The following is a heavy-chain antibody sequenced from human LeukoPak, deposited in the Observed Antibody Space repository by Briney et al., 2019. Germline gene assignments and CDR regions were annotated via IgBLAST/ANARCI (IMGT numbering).Heavy chain of an antibody. Sequence: GGSLRLSCAASGFTFSNYAMSWVRQAPGKGLEWVSGNSGSGGTTYYADSVKGRFTISRDNSKNTLFLQMNSLRAEDTAVYYCAKRTAYSGSYFDYWGQGTLVTVSS. CDR2: NSGSGGTT. CDR1: GFTFSNYA. D-gene: IGHD1-26*01. CDR3: AKRTAYSGSYFDY. J-gene: IGHJ4*02. V-gene: IGHV3-23*01.